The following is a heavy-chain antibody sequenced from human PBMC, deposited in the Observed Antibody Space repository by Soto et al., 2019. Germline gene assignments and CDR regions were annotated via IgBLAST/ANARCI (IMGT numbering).Heavy chain of an antibody. V-gene: IGHV3-48*02. D-gene: IGHD6-13*01. Sequence: EVQLVESGGGLVQPGGSLRLSCAASGFTFSSYSMNWVRQAPGKGLEWVSYISSSSSTIYYADSVKGRFTISRDNAKNSLYLQMNSLRDEDTAVYYCARDRSSSSWYVWYFDLWGRGTLVTVSS. CDR3: ARDRSSSSWYVWYFDL. CDR1: GFTFSSYS. J-gene: IGHJ2*01. CDR2: ISSSSSTI.